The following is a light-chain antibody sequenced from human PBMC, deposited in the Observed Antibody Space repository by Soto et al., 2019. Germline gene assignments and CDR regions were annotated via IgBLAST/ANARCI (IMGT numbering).Light chain of an antibody. Sequence: DVVMTQSPLSLPVTLGQPASISCRSSQSLVNSEGNTNLNWFHQRPGQSPRRLIYKVSNRDSGVPDRFSGSGSGSDFTLKISRVEAEDVGVYYCMQCTHWPPFTFGPGTKVDIK. CDR3: MQCTHWPPFT. CDR1: QSLVNSEGNTN. CDR2: KVS. J-gene: IGKJ3*01. V-gene: IGKV2-30*01.